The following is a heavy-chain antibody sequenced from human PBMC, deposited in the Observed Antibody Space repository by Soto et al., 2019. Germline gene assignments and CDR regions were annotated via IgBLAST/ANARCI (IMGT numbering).Heavy chain of an antibody. J-gene: IGHJ4*02. D-gene: IGHD2-21*01. CDR2: FSLSGTT. V-gene: IGHV4-4*07. Sequence: PSETLSLTGTVSGASITGSSYWSWIRQPAGKGLEWIGRFSLSGTTNYNPSLRSRVTMSADVYKNQFSLRLTSVTAADTALYYCARGMTPPCAPAGYYFDSWGQGTLVTVSS. CDR1: GASITGSSY. CDR3: ARGMTPPCAPAGYYFDS.